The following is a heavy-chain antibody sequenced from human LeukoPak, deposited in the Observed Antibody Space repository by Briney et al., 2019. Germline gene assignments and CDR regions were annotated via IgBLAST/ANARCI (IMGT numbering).Heavy chain of an antibody. CDR3: ATQRGDSSGYYGGY. CDR1: GGTFSSYA. V-gene: IGHV1-69*05. Sequence: GSSVKVSFKASGGTFSSYAISWVRQAPGQGLEWMGGIIPIFGTANYAQKFPGRVTITTDESTSTAYMELSSLRSEDTAVYYCATQRGDSSGYYGGYWGQGTLVTVSS. CDR2: IIPIFGTA. J-gene: IGHJ4*02. D-gene: IGHD3-22*01.